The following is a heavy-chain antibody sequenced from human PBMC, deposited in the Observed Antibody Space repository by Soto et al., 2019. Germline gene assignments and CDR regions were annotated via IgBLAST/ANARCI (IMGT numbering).Heavy chain of an antibody. CDR3: AITYYYDSSGYYYQH. D-gene: IGHD3-22*01. V-gene: IGHV1-69*02. Sequence: QVQLVQSGAEVKKPGSSVKVSCKASGGTFSSYTISWVRQAPGQGLEWMGRIIPILGIANYAQKFQGRVTITADKSTSTAYMELRSLRSEDTAVYYCAITYYYDSSGYYYQHWGQGTLVTVSS. J-gene: IGHJ1*01. CDR2: IIPILGIA. CDR1: GGTFSSYT.